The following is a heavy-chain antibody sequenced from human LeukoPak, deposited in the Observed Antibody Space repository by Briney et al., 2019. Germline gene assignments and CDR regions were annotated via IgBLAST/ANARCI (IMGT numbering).Heavy chain of an antibody. CDR1: GGSLSSYY. CDR3: ARGQEVVAENYFDY. D-gene: IGHD5-12*01. CDR2: IYTSGST. Sequence: SETLSLTCTVSGGSLSSYYWSWIRQPAGKGLEWIGRIYTSGSTNYNPSLKSRVTMSVGTSKNQFSLKLRSVTAADTAVYYCARGQEVVAENYFDYWGQGTLVTVSS. J-gene: IGHJ4*02. V-gene: IGHV4-4*07.